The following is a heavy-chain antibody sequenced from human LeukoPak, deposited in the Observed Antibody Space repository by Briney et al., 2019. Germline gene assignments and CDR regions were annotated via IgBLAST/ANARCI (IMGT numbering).Heavy chain of an antibody. Sequence: SETLSLTCTVSGGSISSYYWSWIRQPPGKGLEWIGYIYYSGSTHYNPSLKSRVTISVDTSKNQFSLKLRSVTAADTAVYYCARGFYDSRDYYFDYWGQGTLVTVSS. CDR3: ARGFYDSRDYYFDY. CDR1: GGSISSYY. D-gene: IGHD3-22*01. CDR2: IYYSGST. V-gene: IGHV4-59*01. J-gene: IGHJ4*02.